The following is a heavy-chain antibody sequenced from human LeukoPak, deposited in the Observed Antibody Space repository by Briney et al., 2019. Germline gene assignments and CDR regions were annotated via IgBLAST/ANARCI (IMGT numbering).Heavy chain of an antibody. CDR2: IYYSGST. V-gene: IGHV4-39*01. CDR1: GGSISSSSYY. CDR3: ARHPGYSYGFPSFDY. D-gene: IGHD5-18*01. Sequence: SETLSLTCTVSGGSISSSSYYWGWIRQPPGKGLEWIGSIYYSGSTYYNPSLKSRVTISVDTSKNQFSLKLSSVTAADTAVYYCARHPGYSYGFPSFDYWGQGTLVTVSS. J-gene: IGHJ4*02.